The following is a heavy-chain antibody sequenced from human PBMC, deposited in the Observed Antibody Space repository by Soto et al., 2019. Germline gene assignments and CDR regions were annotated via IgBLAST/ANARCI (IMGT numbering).Heavy chain of an antibody. CDR3: ARDLGRYCSGGSCYDFGY. D-gene: IGHD2-15*01. V-gene: IGHV3-33*01. J-gene: IGHJ4*02. CDR2: IWYDGSNK. CDR1: GFTFSSYG. Sequence: ESGGGVVQPGRSLRLSCAASGFTFSSYGMHWVRQAPGKGLEWVAVIWYDGSNKYYADSVKGRFTISRDNSKNTLYLQMNSLRAEDTAVYYCARDLGRYCSGGSCYDFGYWGQGTLVTVSS.